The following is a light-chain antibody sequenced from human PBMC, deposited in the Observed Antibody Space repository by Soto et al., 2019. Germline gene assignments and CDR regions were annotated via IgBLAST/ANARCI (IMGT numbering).Light chain of an antibody. V-gene: IGLV2-14*01. CDR2: DVS. Sequence: QSALTQPASVSGSPGQSITISCTGTSSDVGGFIFVSWYQQHPGRAPKLMIYDVSNRPSGVSNRFSGSKSGNTASLTISGLQADDDADYYCVSYTTSASYVFGIGTKLTVL. CDR3: VSYTTSASYV. CDR1: SSDVGGFIF. J-gene: IGLJ1*01.